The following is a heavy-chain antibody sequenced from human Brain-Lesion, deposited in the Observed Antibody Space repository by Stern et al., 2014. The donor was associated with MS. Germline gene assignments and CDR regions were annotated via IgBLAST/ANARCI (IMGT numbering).Heavy chain of an antibody. Sequence: QVQLVQSGAEVKKPGASVKVSCKVSGYTLTELSMHWVRQAPRKGLEWMGGFDPEDGETIYAQKFQGRVTMTEDTSTDTAYMELRSLRSEDPAVYYCATLSPGAGGNYYRHFDYWGQGTLVTVSS. CDR1: GYTLTELS. J-gene: IGHJ4*02. CDR2: FDPEDGET. D-gene: IGHD1-26*01. V-gene: IGHV1-24*01. CDR3: ATLSPGAGGNYYRHFDY.